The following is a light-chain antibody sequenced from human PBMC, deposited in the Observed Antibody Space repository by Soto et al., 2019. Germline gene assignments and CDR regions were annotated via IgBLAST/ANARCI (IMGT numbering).Light chain of an antibody. J-gene: IGLJ1*01. CDR2: YNN. V-gene: IGLV1-47*02. Sequence: QSVLTQPTSASGTAGQVVTISCSGGDSNIGSNSVYWYQHLPRMAPKLLIYYNNQRPSGVPDRFSGSRSGTSASLAIVGLRSEDEAVYYCAAWDASLSAGVFGNGTKLTVL. CDR3: AAWDASLSAGV. CDR1: DSNIGSNS.